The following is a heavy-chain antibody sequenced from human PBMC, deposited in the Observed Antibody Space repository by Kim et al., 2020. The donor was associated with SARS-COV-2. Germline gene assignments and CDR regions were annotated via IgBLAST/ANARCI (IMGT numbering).Heavy chain of an antibody. CDR1: GGSISSYY. V-gene: IGHV4-59*01. D-gene: IGHD6-13*01. J-gene: IGHJ5*02. Sequence: SETLSLTCTVSGGSISSYYWSWIRQPPGKGLEWIGYIYYSGSTNYNPSLKSRVTISVDTSKNQFSLKLSSVTAADTAVYYCARGTAGYSSSWYKRSNWFDPWGQGTLVTVSS. CDR2: IYYSGST. CDR3: ARGTAGYSSSWYKRSNWFDP.